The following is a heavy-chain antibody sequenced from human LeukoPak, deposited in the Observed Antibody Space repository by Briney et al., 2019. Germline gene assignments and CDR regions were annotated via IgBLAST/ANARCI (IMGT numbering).Heavy chain of an antibody. CDR1: GDSINDHY. CDR3: ARQRCSGGSCYRVGQLYYMDV. CDR2: IYSSVST. D-gene: IGHD2-15*01. V-gene: IGHV4-4*09. Sequence: PSETLSLTCTVSGDSINDHYWSWIRQPPGEGLEWIGYIYSSVSTNYNPSLKSRVTISIDTSKSQFSLKLTSVTAADTGVYYCARQRCSGGSCYRVGQLYYMDVWGKGTTVTVSS. J-gene: IGHJ6*03.